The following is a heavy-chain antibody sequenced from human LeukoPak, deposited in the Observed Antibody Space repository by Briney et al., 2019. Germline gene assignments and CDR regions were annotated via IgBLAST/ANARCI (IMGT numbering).Heavy chain of an antibody. Sequence: GGSLRLSCAASGFAVSSNYMNWVRQAPGKGLEWVSIIYSGGSTYYADSVKGRFTISRDHSKNTLYLQMNSLRAEDTAVYYCARDYYYYAMDVWGQGTTVTVSS. CDR1: GFAVSSNY. CDR3: ARDYYYYAMDV. CDR2: IYSGGST. V-gene: IGHV3-53*01. J-gene: IGHJ6*02.